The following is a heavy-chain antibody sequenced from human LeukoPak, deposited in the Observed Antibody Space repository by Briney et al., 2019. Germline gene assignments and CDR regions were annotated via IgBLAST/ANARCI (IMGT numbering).Heavy chain of an antibody. CDR3: AREDGYSISAVYYFDY. Sequence: GRSLRLSCAASGFTFSTYAMHWVRQAPGKGLEWVAVISYDGSNKYYADSVKGRFTSSRDNSKNTLYLQMNSLRAEDTAVYYCAREDGYSISAVYYFDYWGQGTLVTVSS. J-gene: IGHJ4*02. CDR1: GFTFSTYA. CDR2: ISYDGSNK. D-gene: IGHD6-6*01. V-gene: IGHV3-30-3*01.